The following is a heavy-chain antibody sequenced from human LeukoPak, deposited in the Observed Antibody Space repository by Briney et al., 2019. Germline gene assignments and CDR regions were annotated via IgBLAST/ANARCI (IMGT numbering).Heavy chain of an antibody. CDR1: GYTFTGYY. CDR3: ARARGYFDWLPPFDY. V-gene: IGHV1-2*02. D-gene: IGHD3-9*01. CDR2: INPNSGGT. Sequence: ASVEVSCKASGYTFTGYYMHWVRQAPGQGLEWMGWINPNSGGTNYAQKFQGRVTMTRDTSISTAYMELSRLRSDDTAVYYCARARGYFDWLPPFDYWGQGTLVTVSS. J-gene: IGHJ4*02.